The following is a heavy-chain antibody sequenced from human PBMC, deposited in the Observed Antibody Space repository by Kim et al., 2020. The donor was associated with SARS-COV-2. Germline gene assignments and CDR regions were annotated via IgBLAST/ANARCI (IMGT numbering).Heavy chain of an antibody. V-gene: IGHV4-59*01. CDR3: ARDRILTGYSNFHDAFDI. J-gene: IGHJ3*02. D-gene: IGHD3-9*01. Sequence: NRRVTISVDTSKNQFSLKLSSVTAADTAVYYCARDRILTGYSNFHDAFDIWGQGTMVTVSS.